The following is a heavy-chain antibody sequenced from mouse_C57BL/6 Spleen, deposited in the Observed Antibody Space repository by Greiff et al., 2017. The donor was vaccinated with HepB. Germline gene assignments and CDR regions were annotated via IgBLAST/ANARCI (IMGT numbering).Heavy chain of an antibody. D-gene: IGHD2-4*01. CDR3: ARDYDYDRGDY. Sequence: VQLQQSGPELEKPGASVKISCKASGYAFSSSWMNWVKQRPGKGLEWIGRIYPGDGDTNYNGKFKGKATLTADKSSSTAYMQLSSLTSEDSAVYFCARDYDYDRGDYWGQGTTLTVSS. CDR2: IYPGDGDT. J-gene: IGHJ2*01. V-gene: IGHV1-82*01. CDR1: GYAFSSSW.